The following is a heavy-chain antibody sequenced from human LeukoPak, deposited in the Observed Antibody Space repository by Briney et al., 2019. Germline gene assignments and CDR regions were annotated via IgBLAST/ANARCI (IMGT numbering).Heavy chain of an antibody. J-gene: IGHJ5*02. V-gene: IGHV3-23*01. Sequence: GSLRLSCAASGFSFSTYSFSWVRQAPGKGLEWVSGISASGGDTYYADSVKGRFTISRDNSKNTLSLQMNSLRVEDMAIYYCAKDVRRCNGACTWGQGTLVTVSS. CDR2: ISASGGDT. CDR3: AKDVRRCNGACT. CDR1: GFSFSTYS. D-gene: IGHD2-8*01.